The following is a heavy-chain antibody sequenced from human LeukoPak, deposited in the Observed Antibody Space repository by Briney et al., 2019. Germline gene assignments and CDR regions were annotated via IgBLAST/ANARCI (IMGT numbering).Heavy chain of an antibody. Sequence: ASVKVSCTASGGTFSSYAISWVRQAPGQGLEWMGGIIPIFGTANYAQKFQGRVTITTDESTSTAYMELSSLRSEDTAVYYCATHPQGYFDYWGQGTLVTVSS. J-gene: IGHJ4*02. CDR1: GGTFSSYA. V-gene: IGHV1-69*05. CDR3: ATHPQGYFDY. CDR2: IIPIFGTA.